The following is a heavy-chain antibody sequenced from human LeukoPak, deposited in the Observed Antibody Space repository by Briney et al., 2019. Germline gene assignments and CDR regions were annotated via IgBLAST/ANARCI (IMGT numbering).Heavy chain of an antibody. Sequence: SETLSLTCAVYGGSFSGYYWSWIRQPPGKGLEWIGEINRSVSTNYNPSLKGRVTISVDTSKNQFSLKLSSVTAADTAVYYCARRAVVVVAATRSYRWSTTIDYWGQGTLVTVSS. CDR1: GGSFSGYY. D-gene: IGHD2-15*01. CDR3: ARRAVVVVAATRSYRWSTTIDY. J-gene: IGHJ4*02. CDR2: INRSVST. V-gene: IGHV4-34*01.